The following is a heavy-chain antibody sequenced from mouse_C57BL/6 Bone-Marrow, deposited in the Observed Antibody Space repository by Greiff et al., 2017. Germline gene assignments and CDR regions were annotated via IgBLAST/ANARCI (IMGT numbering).Heavy chain of an antibody. D-gene: IGHD5-5*01. V-gene: IGHV5-12*01. Sequence: EVMLVESGGGLVQPGGSLKLSCAASGFTFSDYYMYWVRQTPEKRLEWVAYISNGGGSTYYPDTVKGRFTLSRDNAKNTLYLQMSRLKSEDTAMYYCARHTLPLFDVWGTGTTLTVSS. J-gene: IGHJ1*03. CDR3: ARHTLPLFDV. CDR1: GFTFSDYY. CDR2: ISNGGGST.